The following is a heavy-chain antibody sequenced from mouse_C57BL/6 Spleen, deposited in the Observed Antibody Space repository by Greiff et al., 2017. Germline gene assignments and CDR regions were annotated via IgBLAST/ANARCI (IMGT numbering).Heavy chain of an antibody. CDR3: ARHAHYGNYYLFDY. D-gene: IGHD2-1*01. J-gene: IGHJ2*01. CDR2: ISSGGSYT. V-gene: IGHV5-6*01. CDR1: GFTFSSYG. Sequence: EVMLVESGGDLVKPGGSLKLSCAASGFTFSSYGMSWVRQTPDKRLEWVATISSGGSYTYYPDKVKGRYTISRDNAKNTLYLQMSSLKSEDTAMYYCARHAHYGNYYLFDYWGQGTTLTVSS.